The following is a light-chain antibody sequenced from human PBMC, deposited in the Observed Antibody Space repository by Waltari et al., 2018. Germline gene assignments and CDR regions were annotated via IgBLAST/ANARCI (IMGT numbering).Light chain of an antibody. CDR1: QTVTND. CDR2: GAS. Sequence: EIVITPSPASLSVSPGERATLSCTASQTVTNDLAWYQQEPGQAPKPLIFGASTRATGVPARFSGSGSGTEFTLTVGSVQSEDFAVYCCQQYSDWIAFGGGTKVDLK. CDR3: QQYSDWIA. V-gene: IGKV3-15*01. J-gene: IGKJ4*01.